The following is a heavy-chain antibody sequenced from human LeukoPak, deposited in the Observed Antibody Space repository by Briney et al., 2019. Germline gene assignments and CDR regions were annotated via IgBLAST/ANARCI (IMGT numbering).Heavy chain of an antibody. J-gene: IGHJ4*02. CDR2: IYPGDSDT. CDR1: GYPFSNYW. Sequence: GESLKISCKGSGYPFSNYWIGWVRQMPGKGLEWMGIIYPGDSDTRYSPSFQGQVTISADKSISTAYLQWSSLKASDTAMYYCARHTFSYFDSWGQGTLVTVSS. V-gene: IGHV5-51*01. CDR3: ARHTFSYFDS.